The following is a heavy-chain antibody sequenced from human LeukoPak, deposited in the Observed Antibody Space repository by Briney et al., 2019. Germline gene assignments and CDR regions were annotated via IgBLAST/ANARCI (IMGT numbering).Heavy chain of an antibody. CDR3: ARDTFEPLVIDF. D-gene: IGHD6-13*01. Sequence: GGSLRLSCAASGFSFRRYAMNWVRQAPGKVLEWVAYVNAESTDILYADSVRGRFTISRDNAKNSLYLQMNSLRAEDRGVYYCARDTFEPLVIDFWGQGTLVTVSS. CDR2: VNAESTDI. CDR1: GFSFRRYA. J-gene: IGHJ4*02. V-gene: IGHV3-21*05.